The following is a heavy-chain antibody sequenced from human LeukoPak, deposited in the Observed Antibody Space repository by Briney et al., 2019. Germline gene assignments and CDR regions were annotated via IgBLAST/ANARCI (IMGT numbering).Heavy chain of an antibody. CDR1: GGTFSSHA. CDR2: IIPIFGTA. V-gene: IGHV1-69*13. Sequence: ASVKVSCRASGGTFSSHAISWVRQAPGQGLEWMGGIIPIFGTANYAQKFQGRVTITADESTSTAYMELSSLRSEDTAVYYCARERGIRYFDWLLLPFDYWGQGTLVTVSS. J-gene: IGHJ4*02. CDR3: ARERGIRYFDWLLLPFDY. D-gene: IGHD3-9*01.